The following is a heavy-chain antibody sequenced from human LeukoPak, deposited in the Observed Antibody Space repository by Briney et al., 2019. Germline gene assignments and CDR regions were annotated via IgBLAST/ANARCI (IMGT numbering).Heavy chain of an antibody. J-gene: IGHJ4*02. CDR3: ARDSGRTQIFDY. D-gene: IGHD3-10*01. Sequence: SETLSLTCTVSGGSISNYYWSWIRQPPGKRLEWIGYVSYSGSSSSNPSLESRVTISVDASKNQFSLRLSSVTAADTAVYYCARDSGRTQIFDYWGQGTLVTVSS. CDR1: GGSISNYY. CDR2: VSYSGSS. V-gene: IGHV4-59*01.